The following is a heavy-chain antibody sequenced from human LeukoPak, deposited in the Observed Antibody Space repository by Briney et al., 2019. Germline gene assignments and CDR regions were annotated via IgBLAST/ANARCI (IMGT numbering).Heavy chain of an antibody. Sequence: GRSLRLSCAASGFAFSSYAMHWVRQAPGKGLEWVANIKQDGSEKYYVDSVKGRFTISRDNSKNTLYLQMNSLRAEDTAVYYCARDLRGSGDWGQGTLVTVSS. CDR1: GFAFSSYA. D-gene: IGHD3-10*01. J-gene: IGHJ4*02. CDR3: ARDLRGSGD. CDR2: IKQDGSEK. V-gene: IGHV3-7*03.